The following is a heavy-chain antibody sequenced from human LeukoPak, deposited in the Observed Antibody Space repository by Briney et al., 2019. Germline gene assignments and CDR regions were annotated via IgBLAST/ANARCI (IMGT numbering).Heavy chain of an antibody. D-gene: IGHD7-27*01. V-gene: IGHV4-59*08. CDR1: GGSINSYY. CDR3: ARRLWGSPAGYYFDS. Sequence: QTSETLSLTCTVSGGSINSYYWNWIRQPPGKGLEWIGYIYHSGSSNSGSTNYRPSLKSRVTISVDTSKNQFSLRLTSLTAADTAVYYCARRLWGSPAGYYFDSWGQGALVTVSS. CDR2: IYHSGSSNSGST. J-gene: IGHJ4*02.